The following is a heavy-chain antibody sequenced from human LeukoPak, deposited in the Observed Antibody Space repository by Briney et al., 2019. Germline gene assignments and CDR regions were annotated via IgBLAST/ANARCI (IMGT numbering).Heavy chain of an antibody. CDR2: IYSSGST. J-gene: IGHJ4*02. D-gene: IGHD4-23*01. CDR1: GGSINNYY. V-gene: IGHV4-4*07. CDR3: ARGGKATVVTI. Sequence: SETLSLTCTVSGGSINNYYWSWIRQPAGKGLEWIGRIYSSGSTNYNPSLKSRVAMSVNTSKNQYSLTLTPGTAADTAVYYCARGGKATVVTIWGQGILVTVSS.